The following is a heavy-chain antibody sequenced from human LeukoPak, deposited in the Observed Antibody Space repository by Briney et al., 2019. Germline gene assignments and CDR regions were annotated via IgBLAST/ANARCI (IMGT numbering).Heavy chain of an antibody. J-gene: IGHJ5*02. V-gene: IGHV3-30-3*01. CDR1: GFTFSSYA. D-gene: IGHD1-26*01. CDR3: ARGGRSWYCLAGNWFDH. CDR2: ISYDGSNK. Sequence: GGSLRLSCAASGFTFSSYAMHWVGQAPGKGLGWVAVISYDGSNKYYADSVKGRFTISRDNSKNTLYLQMNSLRAEDTAVYYCARGGRSWYCLAGNWFDHWGQGTLVTVSS.